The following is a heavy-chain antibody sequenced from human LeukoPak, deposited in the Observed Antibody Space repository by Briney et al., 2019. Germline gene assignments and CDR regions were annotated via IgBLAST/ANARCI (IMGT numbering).Heavy chain of an antibody. Sequence: GESLKISCKGSGYSFTSYWIGWVRQMPGKGLEWMGIICPGDSDTRYSPSFQGQVTISADKSISTAYLQWSSLKASDTAMYYCARLLAGSSGFDCFDYWGQGTLVTVSS. CDR3: ARLLAGSSGFDCFDY. J-gene: IGHJ4*02. CDR1: GYSFTSYW. D-gene: IGHD6-6*01. CDR2: ICPGDSDT. V-gene: IGHV5-51*01.